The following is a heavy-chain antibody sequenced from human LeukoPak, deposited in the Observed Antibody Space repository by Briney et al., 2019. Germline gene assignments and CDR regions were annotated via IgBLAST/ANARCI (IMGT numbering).Heavy chain of an antibody. J-gene: IGHJ4*02. D-gene: IGHD5-18*01. CDR3: AREMEIQLWLNYALGFDY. CDR1: GYTFAGYY. V-gene: IGHV1-2*02. Sequence: ASVKVSCKASGYTFAGYYMHWVRQAPGQGLEWMGWINPNSGGTNYAQKFQGRVTMTRDTSISTAYMELSRLRSDDTAVYYCAREMEIQLWLNYALGFDYWGQGTLATVSS. CDR2: INPNSGGT.